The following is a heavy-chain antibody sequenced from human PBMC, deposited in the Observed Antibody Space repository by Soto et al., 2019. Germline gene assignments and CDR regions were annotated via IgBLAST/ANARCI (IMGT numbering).Heavy chain of an antibody. CDR3: ARGPSSSSNDYMDV. Sequence: ASVKVSCKASGYTFTGYYMHWVRQAPGQGLEWMGWINPNSGGTNYAQKFQGWVTMTRDTSISTAYMELSRRRSDDTAVYYCARGPSSSSNDYMDVWGKGTTVTVSS. CDR2: INPNSGGT. D-gene: IGHD6-6*01. J-gene: IGHJ6*03. CDR1: GYTFTGYY. V-gene: IGHV1-2*04.